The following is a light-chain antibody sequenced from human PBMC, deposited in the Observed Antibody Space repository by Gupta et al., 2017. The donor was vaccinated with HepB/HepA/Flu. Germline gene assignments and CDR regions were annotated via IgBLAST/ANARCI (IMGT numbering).Light chain of an antibody. CDR1: TSNIGNNY. Sequence: QSVLTQPPSVSAAPGQKVTISCSGSTSNIGNNYVSWYQQFPGKAPKLLIYDDNKRPSGIHDRFSGSKSGTSATLSISGLQTGDEAEYYCGTWDTSMATWVFGGGTKVTVL. CDR2: DDN. CDR3: GTWDTSMATWV. V-gene: IGLV1-51*01. J-gene: IGLJ3*02.